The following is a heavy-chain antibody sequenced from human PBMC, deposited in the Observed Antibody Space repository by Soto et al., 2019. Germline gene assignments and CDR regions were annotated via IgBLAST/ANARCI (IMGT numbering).Heavy chain of an antibody. Sequence: SETLSLTCTVSGGSVSSGSYYWSWIRQPPGKGLEWIGYIYYSGSTNYNPSLKSRVTISVDTSKNQFSLKLSSVTAADTAVYYCARESNYAWRRGGGVDVWGQGTTVTVSS. V-gene: IGHV4-61*01. D-gene: IGHD4-4*01. CDR3: ARESNYAWRRGGGVDV. CDR2: IYYSGST. J-gene: IGHJ6*02. CDR1: GGSVSSGSYY.